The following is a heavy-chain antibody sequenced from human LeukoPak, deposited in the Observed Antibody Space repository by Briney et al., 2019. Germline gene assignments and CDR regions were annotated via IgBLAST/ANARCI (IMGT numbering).Heavy chain of an antibody. Sequence: SVKVSCKASGGTFSSYAISWVRQAPGQGLGWMGEIIPIFGTANYAQKFQGRVTITTDESTSTAYMELSSLRSEDTAVYYCAKISLTGYYTDDAFDIWGQGTMVTVSS. V-gene: IGHV1-69*05. J-gene: IGHJ3*02. D-gene: IGHD3-9*01. CDR2: IIPIFGTA. CDR1: GGTFSSYA. CDR3: AKISLTGYYTDDAFDI.